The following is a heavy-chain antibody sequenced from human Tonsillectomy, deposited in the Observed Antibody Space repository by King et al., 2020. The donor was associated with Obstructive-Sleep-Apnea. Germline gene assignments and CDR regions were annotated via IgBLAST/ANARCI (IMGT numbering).Heavy chain of an antibody. CDR2: IHYSGST. CDR3: ARGIPYGSGNSGGWFDP. D-gene: IGHD3-10*01. J-gene: IGHJ5*02. V-gene: IGHV4-31*03. CDR1: GGSISSGGYY. Sequence: PLQESGPGLVRPSQTLSLTCTVSGGSISSGGYYWTWIRQYPGQGLEWIGYIHYSGSTYYNPSLKSRVSISVDTSKNQFSLNLSSVTAADTAVYYCARGIPYGSGNSGGWFDPWGQGTLVTVSS.